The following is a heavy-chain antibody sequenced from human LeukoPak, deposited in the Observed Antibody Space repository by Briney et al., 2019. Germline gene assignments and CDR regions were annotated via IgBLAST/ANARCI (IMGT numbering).Heavy chain of an antibody. J-gene: IGHJ4*02. CDR1: GFTFSSYA. Sequence: GGSLRLSCAASGFTFSSYAMSWVRQAPGKGLEWVSAISGSGGSTYYADSVKGRFTISRDNSKNTLYLQMNSLRAEDTAVYYCAKDRNVVVPAAIDFDYWGQGTLVTVPS. D-gene: IGHD2-2*01. V-gene: IGHV3-23*01. CDR2: ISGSGGST. CDR3: AKDRNVVVPAAIDFDY.